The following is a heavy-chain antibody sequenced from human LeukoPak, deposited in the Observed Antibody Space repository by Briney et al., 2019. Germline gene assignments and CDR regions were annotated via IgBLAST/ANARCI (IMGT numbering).Heavy chain of an antibody. CDR1: GGSSSDYD. Sequence: SETLSLTCSVYGGSSSDYDWSWIRQPPGKGLEWIGEINQSGSTNENPSLKSRVTMSVDTSKSQYSLNLRSVTATDTAVYYCARYVPVKTGTTRASLDYWGQGTLVTVSS. CDR3: ARYVPVKTGTTRASLDY. J-gene: IGHJ4*02. CDR2: INQSGST. D-gene: IGHD1-1*01. V-gene: IGHV4-34*01.